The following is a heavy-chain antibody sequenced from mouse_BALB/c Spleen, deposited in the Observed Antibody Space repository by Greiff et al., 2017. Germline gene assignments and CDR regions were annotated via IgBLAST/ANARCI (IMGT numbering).Heavy chain of an antibody. Sequence: QVQLKQPGAELVKPGASVKLSCKASGYTFTSYYMYWVKQRPGQGLEWIGGINPSNGGTNFNEKFKSKATLTVDKSSSTAYMQLSSLTSEDSAVYYCTRSIPSRYYAMDYWGQGTSVTVSS. CDR2: INPSNGGT. CDR1: GYTFTSYY. V-gene: IGHV1S81*02. J-gene: IGHJ4*01. CDR3: TRSIPSRYYAMDY.